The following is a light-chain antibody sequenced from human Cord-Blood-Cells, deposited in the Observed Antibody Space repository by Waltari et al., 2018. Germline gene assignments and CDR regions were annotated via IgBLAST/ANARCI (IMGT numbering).Light chain of an antibody. CDR1: SLRSYY. V-gene: IGLV3-19*01. Sequence: SSELTQDPAVSVALGQTVRITCQGDSLRSYYASWYQQKPGRAPVLVIYGKNNRPSGIPDRCSCSSSGNTASLTITGAQAEDEADYYCNSRDSSGNHVVFGGGTKLTVL. J-gene: IGLJ2*01. CDR3: NSRDSSGNHVV. CDR2: GKN.